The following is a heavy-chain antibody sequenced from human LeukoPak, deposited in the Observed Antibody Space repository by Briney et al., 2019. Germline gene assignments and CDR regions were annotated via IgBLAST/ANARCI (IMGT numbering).Heavy chain of an antibody. CDR1: GFTYSSYW. Sequence: GGSLRLSCAASGFTYSSYWMSWVRQAPGKGLEGVANIKQGGSEKYYVDPVKGRFTISRDKAKNSLYLQMNSLRAEDTAVYYGARVPWATGYEFWSGYYPYYFDYWGQGTLVTVSS. CDR2: IKQGGSEK. D-gene: IGHD3-3*01. J-gene: IGHJ4*02. V-gene: IGHV3-7*01. CDR3: ARVPWATGYEFWSGYYPYYFDY.